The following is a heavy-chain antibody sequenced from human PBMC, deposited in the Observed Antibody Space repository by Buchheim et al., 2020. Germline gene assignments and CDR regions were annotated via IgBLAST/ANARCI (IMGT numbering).Heavy chain of an antibody. D-gene: IGHD6-13*01. CDR3: ARDCSSSEFAHYYYGMDV. CDR1: GFTFSSYG. J-gene: IGHJ6*02. V-gene: IGHV3-33*01. CDR2: IWYDGSNK. Sequence: QVQLVESGGGVVQPGRSLRLSCAASGFTFSSYGMHWVRQAPGKGLEWVAVIWYDGSNKYYADSVKGRFTISRDNSKNTLYLQMNSRRAEDTAVYYCARDCSSSEFAHYYYGMDVWGQGTT.